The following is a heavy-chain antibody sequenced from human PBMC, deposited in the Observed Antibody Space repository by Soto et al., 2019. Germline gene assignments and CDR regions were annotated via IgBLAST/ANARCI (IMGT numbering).Heavy chain of an antibody. CDR3: ARPVYTVADHLVL. J-gene: IGHJ4*02. Sequence: GEPLKIYCQVSGYTLTLYWIGWVGQMAGKGLEWMGIIYPSDSDHRYSPASQGQVTIQADQSINTAYQQWDSLKASDTVIYYYARPVYTVADHLVLWGQET. CDR1: GYTLTLYW. V-gene: IGHV5-51*01. D-gene: IGHD4-17*01. CDR2: IYPSDSDH.